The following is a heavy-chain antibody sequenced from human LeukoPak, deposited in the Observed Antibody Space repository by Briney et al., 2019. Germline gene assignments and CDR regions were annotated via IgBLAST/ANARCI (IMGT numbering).Heavy chain of an antibody. V-gene: IGHV3-23*01. D-gene: IGHD3-16*01. Sequence: GGSLRLSCAASGFTFSSYAMSWVRQAPGKGLEWVSAISGSGGSTYYAGSVKGRFTISRDNSKNTLYLQMNSLRAEDTAVYYCAKSLTGVNWFDPWGQGTLVTVSS. CDR1: GFTFSSYA. CDR2: ISGSGGST. CDR3: AKSLTGVNWFDP. J-gene: IGHJ5*02.